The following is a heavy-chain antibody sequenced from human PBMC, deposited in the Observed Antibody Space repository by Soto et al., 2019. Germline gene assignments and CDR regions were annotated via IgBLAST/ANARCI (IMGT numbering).Heavy chain of an antibody. J-gene: IGHJ6*02. D-gene: IGHD4-17*01. CDR2: INPSGGST. CDR3: ARVDGDYYYGMDV. V-gene: IGHV1-46*03. Sequence: GVSVKVSCKASGYTFTTYDIYWVRQAPGQGLELMGIINPSGGSTTYAQKFQGRVTMTRDTSTSTVYMELSNLRSEDTAVYYCARVDGDYYYGMDVWGQGTRVTVSS. CDR1: GYTFTTYD.